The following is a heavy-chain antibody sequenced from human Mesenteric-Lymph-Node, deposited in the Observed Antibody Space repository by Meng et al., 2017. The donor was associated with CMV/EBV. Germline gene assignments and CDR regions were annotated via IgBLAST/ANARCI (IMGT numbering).Heavy chain of an antibody. Sequence: FDDYGMSWVRQAPGKGLEWLSGINWNGGSTGYADSVKGRFTISRDNAKNSLYLQMNSLRAEDTAFYYCARDLKRFLELSKHYYGMDVWGQGSMVTVSS. D-gene: IGHD3-3*01. V-gene: IGHV3-20*03. CDR1: FDDYG. J-gene: IGHJ6*02. CDR3: ARDLKRFLELSKHYYGMDV. CDR2: INWNGGST.